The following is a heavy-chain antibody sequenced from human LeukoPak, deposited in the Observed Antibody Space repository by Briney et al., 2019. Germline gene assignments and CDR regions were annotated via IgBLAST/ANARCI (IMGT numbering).Heavy chain of an antibody. V-gene: IGHV4-31*03. Sequence: PSQTLSLTCTVSGGSISSGGYYWSWLRQHPGKGLEWIGYIYYSGSTYYNPSLKSRVTISVDTSKNQFSLKLSSVTAADTAVYYCARLYSSTWYAYMDVWGKGTTVTVSS. CDR1: GGSISSGGYY. CDR2: IYYSGST. J-gene: IGHJ6*03. CDR3: ARLYSSTWYAYMDV. D-gene: IGHD6-13*01.